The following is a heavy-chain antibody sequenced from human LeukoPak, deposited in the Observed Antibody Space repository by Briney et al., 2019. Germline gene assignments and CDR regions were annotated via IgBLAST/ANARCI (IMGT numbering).Heavy chain of an antibody. CDR3: ARAVGDYTFDY. V-gene: IGHV4-59*01. D-gene: IGHD4-17*01. CDR1: GGSIRSYY. J-gene: IGHJ4*02. CDR2: ISNTGST. Sequence: PLETPSLTCTVSGGSIRSYYWSWFRQPPGKGLEWIAYISNTGSTKYNPSLRSRVTISVDTSKNQFSLKLSSVTAADTAVYYCARAVGDYTFDYWGQGALVTVSS.